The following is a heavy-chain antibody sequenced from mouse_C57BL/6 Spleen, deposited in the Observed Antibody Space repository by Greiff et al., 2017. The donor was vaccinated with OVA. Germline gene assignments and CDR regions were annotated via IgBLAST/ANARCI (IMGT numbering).Heavy chain of an antibody. Sequence: QVQLQQSGAELMKPGASVKLSCKATGYTFTGYWIEWVKQRPGHGLEWIGEIVPGSGSTNYNEKFKGKATFTADKSSNTAYMQLISLTTEDSAINYCASPSTTTPYYFDYWGQGTTLTVSS. V-gene: IGHV1-9*01. CDR1: GYTFTGYW. CDR2: IVPGSGST. D-gene: IGHD1-1*01. J-gene: IGHJ2*01. CDR3: ASPSTTTPYYFDY.